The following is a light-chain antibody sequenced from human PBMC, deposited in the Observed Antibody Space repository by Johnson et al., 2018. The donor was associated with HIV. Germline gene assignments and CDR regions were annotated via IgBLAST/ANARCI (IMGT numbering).Light chain of an antibody. CDR1: SSNIGNNY. J-gene: IGLJ1*01. V-gene: IGLV1-51*01. CDR3: GTWDSSLSVYV. CDR2: DNN. Sequence: QSALTQPPSVSAAPGQKVTISCSGSSSNIGNNYISWYQQLPGRAPKLLIYDNNKRPSGIPDRFSGSKSGTSATLGITGLQTGDEADYYCGTWDSSLSVYVFGTGTKVTVL.